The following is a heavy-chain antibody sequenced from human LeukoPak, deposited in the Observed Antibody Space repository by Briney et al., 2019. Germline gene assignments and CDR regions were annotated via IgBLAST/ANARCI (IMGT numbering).Heavy chain of an antibody. J-gene: IGHJ4*02. D-gene: IGHD3-22*01. V-gene: IGHV3-23*01. CDR2: ISGSGGST. CDR3: AKSHDSSGYYFKTVFDY. Sequence: GGSLRLSCAASGFTFSSYAMSWVRQAPGKGLEWVSAISGSGGSTYYADSVKGRFTITRDNSKNTLYLQMNSLRAEDTAVYYCAKSHDSSGYYFKTVFDYWGQGTLVTVSS. CDR1: GFTFSSYA.